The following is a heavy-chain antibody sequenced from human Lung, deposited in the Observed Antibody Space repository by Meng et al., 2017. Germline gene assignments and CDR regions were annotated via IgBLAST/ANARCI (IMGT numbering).Heavy chain of an antibody. CDR2: IYHSGRT. CDR1: GGSISSRNW. V-gene: IGHV4-4*02. CDR3: VRGGQDQAYYDFWSGPFDP. Sequence: QGQLPEAGPGLVKPSGTLSLTCAAFGGSISSRNWWSWVRQSPGKGLEWIGEIYHSGRTNYNPSLESRVTISLDKSQNHFSLKVKSVTAADTAVYYCVRGGQDQAYYDFWSGPFDPWGQGTLVTVSS. J-gene: IGHJ5*02. D-gene: IGHD3-3*01.